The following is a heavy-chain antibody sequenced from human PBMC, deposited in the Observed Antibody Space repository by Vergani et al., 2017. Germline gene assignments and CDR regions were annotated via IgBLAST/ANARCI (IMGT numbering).Heavy chain of an antibody. CDR3: AVRPRVNLVGGGIVTKRTFDY. CDR1: GESFRSFY. J-gene: IGHJ4*02. CDR2: INNDGHT. D-gene: IGHD3-10*01. Sequence: QVQLQQWGAGVVKPSGTLSLTCAVFGESFRSFYWSWIRQPPGKGLEWIGEINNDGHTNYNPSLESRVTVSRDTAKNQFSLNLMSVTAADTAMYYCAVRPRVNLVGGGIVTKRTFDYWIQGSLVTVSS. V-gene: IGHV4-34*02.